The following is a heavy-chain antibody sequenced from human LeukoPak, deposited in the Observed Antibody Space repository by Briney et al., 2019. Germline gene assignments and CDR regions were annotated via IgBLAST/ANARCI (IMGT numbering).Heavy chain of an antibody. CDR2: IYSGDST. V-gene: IGHV3-66*01. Sequence: PGGSLRLSCAASGFTVSSNYMSWVRQAPGKGLQWVSVIYSGDSTYYTDSVKGRFTISRDNSKNTLYLQMNSLRADDTAVYYCAGDGYSYGLTFDYWGQGVLVTVSS. CDR3: AGDGYSYGLTFDY. J-gene: IGHJ4*02. CDR1: GFTVSSNY. D-gene: IGHD5-18*01.